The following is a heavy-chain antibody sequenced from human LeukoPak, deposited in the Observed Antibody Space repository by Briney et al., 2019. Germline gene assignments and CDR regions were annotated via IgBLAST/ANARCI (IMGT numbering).Heavy chain of an antibody. J-gene: IGHJ4*02. Sequence: GGSLRLSCAASGFTFSSYSMNWVRQAPGKGLEWVSSISSSSSYIYYADSVKGRFTISRDNAKNSLYLQMNSLRAEDTAVYYCAREAEGIAAAGVDYWGQRTLVTVSS. D-gene: IGHD6-13*01. CDR1: GFTFSSYS. CDR2: ISSSSSYI. CDR3: AREAEGIAAAGVDY. V-gene: IGHV3-21*01.